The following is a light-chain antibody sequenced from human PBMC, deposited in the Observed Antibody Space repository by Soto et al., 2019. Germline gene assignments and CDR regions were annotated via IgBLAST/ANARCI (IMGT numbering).Light chain of an antibody. V-gene: IGKV3-15*01. CDR1: QNLRSS. J-gene: IGKJ4*01. CDR2: GAS. CDR3: QQYHTWPIT. Sequence: ESVLTQSPATLSVSPGERATLSCRASQNLRSSLAWYQQKPGQAPRLLISGASTGATGIPARFSGSGSGTEFTLTISSLQSEDCAIYYCQQYHTWPITFGGGTKVDIK.